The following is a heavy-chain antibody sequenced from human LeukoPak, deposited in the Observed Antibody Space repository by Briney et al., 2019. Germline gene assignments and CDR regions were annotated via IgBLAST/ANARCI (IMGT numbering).Heavy chain of an antibody. CDR2: IYYSGST. D-gene: IGHD3-22*01. Sequence: KPSETLSLTCTVSGGSVSSGSYYWSWIRQPPGKGLEWIGYIYYSGSTNYNPSLKSRVTIPVDTSKNQFSLKLSSVTAADTAVYYCARYEGARYYDSSGSMGGAFDIWGQGTTVTVSS. V-gene: IGHV4-61*01. CDR1: GGSVSSGSYY. J-gene: IGHJ3*02. CDR3: ARYEGARYYDSSGSMGGAFDI.